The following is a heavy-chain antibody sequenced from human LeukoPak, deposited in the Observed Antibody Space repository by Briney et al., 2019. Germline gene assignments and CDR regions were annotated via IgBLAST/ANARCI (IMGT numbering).Heavy chain of an antibody. J-gene: IGHJ3*02. Sequence: SETLSLTCAVSGGSISSYYWSWIRQPPGKGLEWIGYIYYIGSTNYNPSLKSRVTISVDTSKNQFSLRLSSVTAADMAVYYCARIPAGCSSTSCYATDAFDIWGQGTMVTVSS. CDR2: IYYIGST. V-gene: IGHV4-59*01. CDR1: GGSISSYY. D-gene: IGHD2-2*01. CDR3: ARIPAGCSSTSCYATDAFDI.